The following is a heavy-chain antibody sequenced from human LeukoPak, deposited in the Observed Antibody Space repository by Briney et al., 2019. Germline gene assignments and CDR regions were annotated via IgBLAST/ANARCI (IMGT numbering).Heavy chain of an antibody. J-gene: IGHJ4*02. CDR2: MNPNSGNT. CDR3: ARIDYYDSYYFDY. Sequence: ASVKVSCKASGYTFTSYDINWVRQATGQGLEWMGWMNPNSGNTGYAQKFQGRVTITRNTSISTAYMELSSLRSEDTAVYYCARIDYYDSYYFDYWGQGTLVTVSS. V-gene: IGHV1-8*03. CDR1: GYTFTSYD. D-gene: IGHD3-22*01.